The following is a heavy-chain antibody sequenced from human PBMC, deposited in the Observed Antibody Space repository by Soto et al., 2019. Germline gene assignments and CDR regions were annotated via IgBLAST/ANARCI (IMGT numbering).Heavy chain of an antibody. CDR3: ARADFAHAFDI. V-gene: IGHV3-33*01. J-gene: IGHJ3*02. CDR1: EFACSSYG. D-gene: IGHD3-3*01. CDR2: IWCDGSNK. Sequence: SLSGSCAAAEFACSSYGMHWFRQAPGKGLEWVAVIWCDGSNKYYADSVKGRFTISRDNSKNTLYLQMNSLRAEDTAVYYCARADFAHAFDIWGQGTMVTVSS.